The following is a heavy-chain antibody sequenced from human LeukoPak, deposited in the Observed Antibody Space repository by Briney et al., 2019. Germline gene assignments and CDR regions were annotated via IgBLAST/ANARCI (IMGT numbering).Heavy chain of an antibody. D-gene: IGHD2-2*01. V-gene: IGHV1-2*02. CDR1: GYTFTGYY. Sequence: ASVKVSCKASGYTFTGYYMHWVRQAPGQGLEWMGWINPNSGGTNYAQKFQGRVTMTRDTSISTAYMELSRLRSDDTAVYYCARDRYCSSTSCYLSDYWGQGTLVTVSS. CDR3: ARDRYCSSTSCYLSDY. CDR2: INPNSGGT. J-gene: IGHJ4*02.